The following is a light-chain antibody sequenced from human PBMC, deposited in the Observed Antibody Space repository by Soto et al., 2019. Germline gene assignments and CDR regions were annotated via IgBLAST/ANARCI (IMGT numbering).Light chain of an antibody. CDR1: SSDVGGYNY. V-gene: IGLV2-14*01. J-gene: IGLJ1*01. CDR3: SSYTSSTFYV. Sequence: QSVLTQPASVSGSPGQSITISCTGTSSDVGGYNYVSWYQQHPGKAPKLMIYDVSNRPSGVSNRFSGSKSGNTASLTISGLQAEDEADYYSSSYTSSTFYVFGTGTKVT. CDR2: DVS.